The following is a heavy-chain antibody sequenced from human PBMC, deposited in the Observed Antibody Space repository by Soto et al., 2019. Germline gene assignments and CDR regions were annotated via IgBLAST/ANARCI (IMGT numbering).Heavy chain of an antibody. J-gene: IGHJ5*02. V-gene: IGHV4-34*01. Sequence: QVQLQQWGAGLLKPSETLSLTCAVYGGSFSGYYWSWIRQPPGKGLGWTGEINHSGSTNYNPSLKIRVTISLDTSKTQFSLKLRSVTAADTAVYYCARGQRLYNYFDPWGQGTLVTVSS. CDR1: GGSFSGYY. CDR2: INHSGST. CDR3: ARGQRLYNYFDP.